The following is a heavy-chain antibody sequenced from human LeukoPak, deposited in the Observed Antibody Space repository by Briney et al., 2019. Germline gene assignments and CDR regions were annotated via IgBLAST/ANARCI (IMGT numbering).Heavy chain of an antibody. CDR2: ISAYNGNT. Sequence: ASVKVSCKASGYTFTSYGISWARQAPGQGLEWMGWISAYNGNTNYAQKLQGRVTMTTDTSTSTAYMELRSLRSDDTAVYYCARYYDFWSGSRYMDVWGKGTTVTVSS. CDR3: ARYYDFWSGSRYMDV. D-gene: IGHD3-3*01. CDR1: GYTFTSYG. J-gene: IGHJ6*03. V-gene: IGHV1-18*01.